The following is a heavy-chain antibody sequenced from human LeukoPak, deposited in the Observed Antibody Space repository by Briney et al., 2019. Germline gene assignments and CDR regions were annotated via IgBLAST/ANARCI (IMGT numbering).Heavy chain of an antibody. J-gene: IGHJ5*02. Sequence: KPSETLSLICAVYGRSFSGYYWSWIRQPPGKGLEWIGEINHSGSTNYNPSLKSRVTISVDTSKNQFSLKLSSVTAADTAVYYCARDERYCSGGDCYWGGWFDPWGQGTLVTVSS. D-gene: IGHD2-15*01. CDR1: GRSFSGYY. CDR3: ARDERYCSGGDCYWGGWFDP. CDR2: INHSGST. V-gene: IGHV4-34*01.